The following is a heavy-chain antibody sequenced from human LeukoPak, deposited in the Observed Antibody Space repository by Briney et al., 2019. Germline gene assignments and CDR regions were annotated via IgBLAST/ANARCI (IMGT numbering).Heavy chain of an antibody. D-gene: IGHD3-3*01. CDR1: GFSLTSYA. CDR2: ISDSGGST. V-gene: IGHV3-23*01. Sequence: GESLRLSCAASGFSLTSYAMSWVRQAPGEGLGWVSVISDSGGSTYYADSVKGRFTISRDNSKNTLYLHMNSLRAEDTAIYYCAKTGRNVYSPSDYWGQGTLVTVSS. J-gene: IGHJ4*02. CDR3: AKTGRNVYSPSDY.